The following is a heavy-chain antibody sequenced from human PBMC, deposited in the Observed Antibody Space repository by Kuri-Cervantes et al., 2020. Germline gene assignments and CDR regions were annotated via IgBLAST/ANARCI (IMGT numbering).Heavy chain of an antibody. J-gene: IGHJ6*03. D-gene: IGHD3-3*01. V-gene: IGHV1-8*01. CDR3: ARVSYDFWAYYYMDV. CDR2: MNPNSGNT. Sequence: ASVKVSCKASGYTFTSYDINWVRQATGQGFEWMGWMNPNSGNTGYAQKFQGRVTMTRNTSISTAYMELSSLRSEDTAVYYCARVSYDFWAYYYMDVWGKGTTVTVSS. CDR1: GYTFTSYD.